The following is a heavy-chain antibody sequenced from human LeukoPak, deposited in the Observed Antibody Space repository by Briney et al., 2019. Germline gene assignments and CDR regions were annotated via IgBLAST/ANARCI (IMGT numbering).Heavy chain of an antibody. CDR2: INPNSGGT. CDR1: GYTFTGYY. Sequence: GASVKVSCKASGYTFTGYYMHWVRQAPGQGLEWMGWINPNSGGTNYALKFQGRVTMTRDTSISTAYMELSRLRSDDTAVYYCARGGSSTYQDWGFDPWGQGTLVTVSS. D-gene: IGHD3/OR15-3a*01. V-gene: IGHV1-2*02. CDR3: ARGGSSTYQDWGFDP. J-gene: IGHJ5*02.